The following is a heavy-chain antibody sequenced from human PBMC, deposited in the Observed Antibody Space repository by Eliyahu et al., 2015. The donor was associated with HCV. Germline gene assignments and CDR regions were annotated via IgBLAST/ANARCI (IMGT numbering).Heavy chain of an antibody. V-gene: IGHV3-23*01. CDR2: ISSSGGST. D-gene: IGHD6-6*01. CDR3: AKGEYSSSGWIDP. CDR1: GFTFSSYA. J-gene: IGHJ5*02. Sequence: EVQLLESGGGLVQPGGSLRLSCAASGFTFSSYAMTWVRQAPGKGREWVSGISSSGGSTYYADSVKGRFTISRDNSKNTVYLQMNSLRAEDTAVYYCAKGEYSSSGWIDPWGQGTLVTVSS.